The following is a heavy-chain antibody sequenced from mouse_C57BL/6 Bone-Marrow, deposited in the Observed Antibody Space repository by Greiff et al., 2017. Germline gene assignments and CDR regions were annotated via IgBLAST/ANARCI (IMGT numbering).Heavy chain of an antibody. CDR2: IDPSDSEP. CDR1: GYTFTSYW. V-gene: IGHV1-52*01. Sequence: VQLQQPGAELVRPGSSVKLSCKASGYTFTSYWMHWVKQRPIQGLEWIGNIDPSDSEPHYNQKFKDKATLTVDKSSSTAYMQLSSLTSEDSAVYYCARKGSNPFAYWGQGTLVTVSA. D-gene: IGHD2-5*01. J-gene: IGHJ3*01. CDR3: ARKGSNPFAY.